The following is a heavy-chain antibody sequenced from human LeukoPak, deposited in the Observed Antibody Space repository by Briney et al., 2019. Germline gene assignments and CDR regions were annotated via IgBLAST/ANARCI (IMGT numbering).Heavy chain of an antibody. D-gene: IGHD3-10*01. CDR2: ISAYNGNT. J-gene: IGHJ4*02. CDR3: ARDQIEYYYGSGRPDY. V-gene: IGHV1-18*01. CDR1: GYTFTIYG. Sequence: ASVKVSCKASGYTFTIYGISWVRQAPGQGLEWMGWISAYNGNTNYAQKLQGRVTMTTDTSTSTAYMELRSLRSDDTAVYYCARDQIEYYYGSGRPDYWGQGTLVTVSA.